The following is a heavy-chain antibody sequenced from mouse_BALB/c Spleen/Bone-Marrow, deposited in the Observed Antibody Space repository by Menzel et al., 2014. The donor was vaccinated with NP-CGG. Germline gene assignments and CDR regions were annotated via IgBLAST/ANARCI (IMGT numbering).Heavy chain of an antibody. CDR1: GYSFTGYN. CDR2: IDPYHGNT. J-gene: IGHJ3*01. CDR3: AIKSYEGGFAY. D-gene: IGHD2-3*01. Sequence: VQLQQSGPELEKPGASVKISCKASGYSFTGYNMNWVKQSNGKSLEWIGNIDPYHGNTTYNQKFKGKATLTVDKSPSTAYMQLKSLTSEDSVVYYCAIKSYEGGFAYWGQGTLVTVSA. V-gene: IGHV1-39*01.